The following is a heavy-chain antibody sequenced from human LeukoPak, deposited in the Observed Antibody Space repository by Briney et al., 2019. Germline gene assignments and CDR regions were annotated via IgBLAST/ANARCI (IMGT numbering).Heavy chain of an antibody. V-gene: IGHV3-30*18. CDR2: ISYDGSNK. CDR3: AKQELGIFQGSDY. D-gene: IGHD7-27*01. Sequence: PGGSLRLSCAASGFTFSSYGMHWVRQAPGKGLEWVAVISYDGSNKYYADSVKGRFTISRDNSKNTLFLQMNSLRAEDTAVYYCAKQELGIFQGSDYWGQGTLVTVSS. CDR1: GFTFSSYG. J-gene: IGHJ4*02.